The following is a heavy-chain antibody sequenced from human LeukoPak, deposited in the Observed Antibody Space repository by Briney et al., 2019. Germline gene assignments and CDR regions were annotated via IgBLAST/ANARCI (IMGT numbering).Heavy chain of an antibody. CDR1: GFTFSSYS. V-gene: IGHV3-21*01. D-gene: IGHD2-15*01. CDR3: ARDLGYCSGGSCYSTN. Sequence: GGSLRLSCAASGFTFSSYSMNWVRQAPGKGLEWVSSISSSSSYIYYADSVKGRFTISRDNAKSSLYLQMNSLRAEDTAVYYCARDLGYCSGGSCYSTNWGQGTLVTVSS. CDR2: ISSSSSYI. J-gene: IGHJ4*02.